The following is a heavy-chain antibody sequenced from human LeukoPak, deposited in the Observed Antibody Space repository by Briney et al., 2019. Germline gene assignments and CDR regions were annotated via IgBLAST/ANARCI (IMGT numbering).Heavy chain of an antibody. D-gene: IGHD6-19*01. J-gene: IGHJ4*02. CDR3: TTSEQWLVQDY. CDR2: TKSKTDGGTT. Sequence: GRSLTLSSAASAFTPSNASMSWVRPAPRRGREWVGRTKSKTDGGTTDYAAHVKGRFTISRDDSKNTLYLQMNSLKTEDTAVYYCTTSEQWLVQDYWGQGTLVTVSS. V-gene: IGHV3-15*01. CDR1: AFTPSNAS.